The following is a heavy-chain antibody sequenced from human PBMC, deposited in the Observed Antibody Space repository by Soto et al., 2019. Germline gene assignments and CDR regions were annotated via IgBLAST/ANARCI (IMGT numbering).Heavy chain of an antibody. CDR1: GFNFGFFG. CDR2: ISGDGINT. D-gene: IGHD1-26*01. Sequence: QIQLVESGGDVVQPGKSLRLSCAASGFNFGFFGMHWVRQAPGKGLEWVAFISGDGINTQYADSVRGRFTLSRDYSRKTMYLQMDSLRDEDTALYYCAGGNLSFDFDSWGLGTLVTVSS. V-gene: IGHV3-30*03. J-gene: IGHJ4*02. CDR3: AGGNLSFDFDS.